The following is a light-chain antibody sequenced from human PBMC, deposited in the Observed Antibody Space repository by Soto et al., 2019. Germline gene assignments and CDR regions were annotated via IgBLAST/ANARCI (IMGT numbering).Light chain of an antibody. CDR1: SSDVGGYNY. CDR3: RSYVGTNSYV. Sequence: QSVLTQPPSASGSPGQSVTISCTGTSSDVGGYNYVSWYQQHPGKAPKLMIYEVSKRPSGVPDRFSGSKSGNTASLTVSGLQAEEEADYYCRSYVGTNSYVFGTGTKVTVL. V-gene: IGLV2-8*01. J-gene: IGLJ1*01. CDR2: EVS.